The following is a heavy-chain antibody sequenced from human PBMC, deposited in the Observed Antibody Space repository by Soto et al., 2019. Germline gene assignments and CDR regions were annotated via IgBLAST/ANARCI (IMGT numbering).Heavy chain of an antibody. Sequence: QVQLVQSGAEVKKPGSSVRVSCKASGGTFSSYTINWVRQAPGQGLEWMGGIIPFFGTAKYAQKFQGSVTISADKATSTAYMELSSLKSEDTAVYYCAREGQRATVTFDHWGQGTLVTVYS. CDR1: GGTFSSYT. CDR3: AREGQRATVTFDH. J-gene: IGHJ4*02. V-gene: IGHV1-69*06. CDR2: IIPFFGTA. D-gene: IGHD4-17*01.